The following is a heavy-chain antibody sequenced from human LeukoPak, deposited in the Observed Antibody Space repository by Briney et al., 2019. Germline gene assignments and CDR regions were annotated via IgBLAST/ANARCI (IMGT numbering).Heavy chain of an antibody. J-gene: IGHJ4*02. CDR2: INPSGGST. D-gene: IGHD6-6*01. CDR3: ARDLVGSSSG. Sequence: GASVKVSCKASGYTFTGYYIHWVRQAPGQGLEWMGVINPSGGSTTHARKFQGRVTMTRDTSTSTVYMDLSSLRSEDTAVYYCARDLVGSSSGWGQGTLVTVSS. CDR1: GYTFTGYY. V-gene: IGHV1-46*01.